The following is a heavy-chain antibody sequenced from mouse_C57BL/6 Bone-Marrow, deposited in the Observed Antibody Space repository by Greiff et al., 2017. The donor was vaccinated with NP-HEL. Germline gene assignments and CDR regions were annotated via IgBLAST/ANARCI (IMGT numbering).Heavy chain of an antibody. CDR1: GYTFTSYG. Sequence: VQLQESGAELARPGASVKLSCKASGYTFTSYGISWVKQRTGQGLEWIGEIYPRSGNTYYNEKFKGKATLTADKSSSTAYMELRSLTSEDPAVYFCAREGVYYGSSPWFAYWGQGTLVTVSA. CDR2: IYPRSGNT. CDR3: AREGVYYGSSPWFAY. V-gene: IGHV1-81*01. D-gene: IGHD1-1*01. J-gene: IGHJ3*01.